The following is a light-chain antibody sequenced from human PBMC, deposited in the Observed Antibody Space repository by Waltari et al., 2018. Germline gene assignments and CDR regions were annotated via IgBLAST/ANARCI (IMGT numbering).Light chain of an antibody. J-gene: IGKJ1*01. CDR1: QSVGRS. Sequence: EIVLTQSPGTLSLSPRERATISCRASQSVGRSLTWYQHKPGKAPRLLIYGASSRDTGIPDRFSGSGSGTDFSLTISRLEPEDFALYYCQHYVRLPVSFGQGTKVDIK. CDR2: GAS. CDR3: QHYVRLPVS. V-gene: IGKV3-20*01.